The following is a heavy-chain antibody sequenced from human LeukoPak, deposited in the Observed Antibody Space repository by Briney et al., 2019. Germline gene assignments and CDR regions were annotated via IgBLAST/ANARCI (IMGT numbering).Heavy chain of an antibody. D-gene: IGHD1-26*01. CDR3: ARDYSGSYSNYYGMDV. CDR2: IYYSRST. CDR1: GGSISSGDYC. J-gene: IGHJ6*02. Sequence: SETLSLTCTVSGGSISSGDYCWSWIPQPPGKGLEWIGHIYYSRSTYYNPSLKSRVTISVDTSKIQFSLQLSSVTAADTAVYYCARDYSGSYSNYYGMDVWGQGTTVTVSS. V-gene: IGHV4-30-4*01.